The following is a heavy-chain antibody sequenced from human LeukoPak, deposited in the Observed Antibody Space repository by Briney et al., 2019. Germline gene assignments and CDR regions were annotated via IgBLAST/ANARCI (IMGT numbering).Heavy chain of an antibody. CDR2: IIPIFGTA. V-gene: IGHV1-69*05. CDR3: AAAMVGYYYYYMDV. J-gene: IGHJ6*03. D-gene: IGHD5-18*01. CDR1: GGTFSSYA. Sequence: ASVKVSCKASGGTFSSYAISWVRQAPGQGLEWMGRIIPIFGTANYAQKFQGRVTITTDESTSTAYMELSSLRSEDTAVYYCAAAMVGYYYYYMDVWGKGTTVTVSS.